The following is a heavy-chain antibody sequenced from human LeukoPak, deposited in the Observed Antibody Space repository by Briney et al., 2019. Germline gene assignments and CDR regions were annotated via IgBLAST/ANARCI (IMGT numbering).Heavy chain of an antibody. CDR3: ARHYFDFLSGYLDH. CDR1: GGSITTHDNY. J-gene: IGHJ5*02. Sequence: PSETLSLTCTVSGGSITTHDNYWGWIRQPPGKGLEWIGSISHSGNTHYSPSLQSRVTMSADTSRNNFSLKLSSVTAADTAVYYCARHYFDFLSGYLDHWGQGTLVTVSS. CDR2: ISHSGNT. D-gene: IGHD3-3*01. V-gene: IGHV4-39*01.